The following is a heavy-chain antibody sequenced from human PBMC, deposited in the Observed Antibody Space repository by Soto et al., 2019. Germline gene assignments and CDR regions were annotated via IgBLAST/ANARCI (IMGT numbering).Heavy chain of an antibody. V-gene: IGHV3-23*01. Sequence: EVQLLESGGGLVQPGGSLRLSCTASGFTFSGHAMTWVRQAPGKGLEWLSGISGGGSGAYYADSVTGRFTVSRANSNNTLFLQMDSLRVEDTAVYYCAIDLWWYTHWGQGTLVTVSS. CDR3: AIDLWWYTH. D-gene: IGHD2-15*01. CDR2: ISGGGSGA. CDR1: GFTFSGHA. J-gene: IGHJ4*02.